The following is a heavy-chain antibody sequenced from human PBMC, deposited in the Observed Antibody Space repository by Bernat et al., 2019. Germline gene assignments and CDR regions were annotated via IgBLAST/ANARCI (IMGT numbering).Heavy chain of an antibody. CDR3: TTVEKWELLWFGELLGVDY. Sequence: EVQLVESGGGLVKPGGSLRLSCAASGFTFSNAWMNWVRQAPGKGLEWVGRIKSKTDGGTTDYAAPVKGRFTISRDDSKNTLYLQMNSLKTEDTAVYCCTTVEKWELLWFGELLGVDYWGQGTLVTVSS. CDR2: IKSKTDGGTT. CDR1: GFTFSNAW. V-gene: IGHV3-15*07. D-gene: IGHD3-10*01. J-gene: IGHJ4*02.